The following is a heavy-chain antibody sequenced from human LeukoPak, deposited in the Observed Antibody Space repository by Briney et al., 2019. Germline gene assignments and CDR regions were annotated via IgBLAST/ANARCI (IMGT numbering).Heavy chain of an antibody. CDR2: IYYSGST. D-gene: IGHD1-14*01. Sequence: SETLSLTCTVSGGSINTYYWSWLRQPPGKGLEWIGYIYYSGSTKYNPSLKSRVTISTDTSKKHVSLKLTSVTAADTAVYYCARALDNRDPKLGYYYYGMDVWGQGTTVTVSS. CDR1: GGSINTYY. J-gene: IGHJ6*02. CDR3: ARALDNRDPKLGYYYYGMDV. V-gene: IGHV4-59*01.